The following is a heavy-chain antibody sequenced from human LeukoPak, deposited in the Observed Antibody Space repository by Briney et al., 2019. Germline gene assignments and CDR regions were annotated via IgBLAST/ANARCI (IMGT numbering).Heavy chain of an antibody. CDR2: ISWNSGSI. CDR1: GFTFDDYA. J-gene: IGHJ4*02. Sequence: PGRSLRLSCAASGFTFDDYAMHWVRQAPGKGLEWVSGISWNSGSIGYADSVKGRFTISRDNAKNSLYLQMNSLRAEDMALYYCAKANYYDSSGYDIDYWGQGTLVTVSS. CDR3: AKANYYDSSGYDIDY. V-gene: IGHV3-9*03. D-gene: IGHD3-22*01.